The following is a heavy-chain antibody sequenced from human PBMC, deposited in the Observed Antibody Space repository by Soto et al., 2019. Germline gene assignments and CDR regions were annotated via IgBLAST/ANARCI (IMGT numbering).Heavy chain of an antibody. V-gene: IGHV4-61*01. Sequence: QVQLQESGPGLVKPSETLSLTCTVSGGSVISGSYYWRWIRQPPGKGLEWVGCISDTGSGDYNPSLTSRVPISVHTCRRQFSLRLNSVTAADTAGYYCARAPSGYDPLGMEVWGQGNTVTVSS. CDR1: GGSVISGSYY. D-gene: IGHD5-12*01. CDR3: ARAPSGYDPLGMEV. J-gene: IGHJ6*02. CDR2: ISDTGSG.